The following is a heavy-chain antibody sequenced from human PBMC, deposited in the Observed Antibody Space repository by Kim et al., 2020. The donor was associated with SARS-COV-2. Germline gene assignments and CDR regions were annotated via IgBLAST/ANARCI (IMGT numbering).Heavy chain of an antibody. CDR2: ISSSSSSYI. CDR1: GFTFSSYS. J-gene: IGHJ4*02. V-gene: IGHV3-21*01. CDR3: ARDRCGGDCYSDY. D-gene: IGHD2-21*02. Sequence: GGSLRLSCAASGFTFSSYSMNWVRQAPGKGLEWVSSISSSSSSYIYYADSVKGRFTISRDNAKNSLYLQMNSLRAEDTAVYYCARDRCGGDCYSDYWGQGTLVTVSS.